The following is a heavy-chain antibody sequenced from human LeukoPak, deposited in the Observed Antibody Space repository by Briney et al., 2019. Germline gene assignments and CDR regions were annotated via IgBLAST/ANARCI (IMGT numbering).Heavy chain of an antibody. Sequence: PGGSLTLSCAVSGLNFKFYAMSWVRQAPGKGLEWVSGISGRGDSADYADSVKGRFTISRDNAKNSLYLQMNSLRAEDTAVYYCTRDRPLAVAGTPDYWGQGTLVTVSS. CDR2: ISGRGDSA. CDR3: TRDRPLAVAGTPDY. CDR1: GLNFKFYA. D-gene: IGHD6-19*01. J-gene: IGHJ4*02. V-gene: IGHV3-23*01.